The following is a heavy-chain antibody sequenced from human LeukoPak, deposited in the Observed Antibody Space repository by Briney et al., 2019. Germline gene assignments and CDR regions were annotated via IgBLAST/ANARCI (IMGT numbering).Heavy chain of an antibody. D-gene: IGHD2-2*01. Sequence: PWGSLRLSCAASGFTFSSDAMSWVRQAPGKGLEWVSAITGTGGSTYYADSVKGRFTISRDNSKNTLYLQMNSLRAEDTAVYYCATRGYCSGTSCYAPQPWGQGTLVTVSS. V-gene: IGHV3-23*01. CDR1: GFTFSSDA. CDR2: ITGTGGST. J-gene: IGHJ5*02. CDR3: ATRGYCSGTSCYAPQP.